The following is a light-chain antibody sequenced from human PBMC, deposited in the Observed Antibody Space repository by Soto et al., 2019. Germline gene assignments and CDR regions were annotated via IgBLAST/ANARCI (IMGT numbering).Light chain of an antibody. J-gene: IGLJ3*02. V-gene: IGLV2-14*01. CDR2: EVS. CDR3: SSYTSSSTRV. CDR1: SSDAGGYNY. Sequence: QSALTQPASVSGSPGQSITISCTGTSSDAGGYNYVSWYQQHPGKAPKLMIYEVSNRPSGVSNRFSGSKSGNTASLTISGLQAEEEADYYCSSYTSSSTRVFGGGTKLTVL.